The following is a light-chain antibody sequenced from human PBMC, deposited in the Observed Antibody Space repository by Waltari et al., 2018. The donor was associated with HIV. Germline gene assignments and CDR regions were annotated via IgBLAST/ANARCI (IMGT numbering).Light chain of an antibody. J-gene: IGLJ3*02. CDR3: SSYTSSSTWV. CDR1: SSDVGGHNY. CDR2: DVS. V-gene: IGLV2-14*03. Sequence: QSALTQPASVSGSPGQSITISCTGTSSDVGGHNYVSWYHQHPGKAPKLMIYDVSNRPSGVSNRFSGSKSGNTASLTISGLQAEDEADYYCSSYTSSSTWVFGGGTKLTVL.